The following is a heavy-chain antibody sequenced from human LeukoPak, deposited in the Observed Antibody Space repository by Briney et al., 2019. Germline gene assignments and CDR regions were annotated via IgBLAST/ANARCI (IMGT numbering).Heavy chain of an antibody. D-gene: IGHD2-2*01. Sequence: GGSLRLSCAVSGFTFSSYGMHWVRQAPGKGLEWVAFIRYDGSNKYYADSVKGRFTISRDNSKNTLYLQMNSLRAEDTAVYYCARSDCRSTSCSNGRAFDIWGQGTMVTVSS. CDR1: GFTFSSYG. J-gene: IGHJ3*02. CDR3: ARSDCRSTSCSNGRAFDI. V-gene: IGHV3-30*02. CDR2: IRYDGSNK.